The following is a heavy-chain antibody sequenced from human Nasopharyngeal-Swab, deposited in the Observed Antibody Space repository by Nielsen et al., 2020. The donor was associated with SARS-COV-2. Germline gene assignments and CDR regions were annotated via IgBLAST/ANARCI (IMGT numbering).Heavy chain of an antibody. D-gene: IGHD5-18*01. Sequence: GESLKISCAASGFTFSSYAMSWVRQAPGKGLEWVSAISGSGGSTYYADSVKGRFTISRDNSKNTLYLQMNSLRAEDTAVYYCAKAGGYSSAVAFDIWGQGTMVTVPS. CDR3: AKAGGYSSAVAFDI. J-gene: IGHJ3*02. CDR2: ISGSGGST. V-gene: IGHV3-23*01. CDR1: GFTFSSYA.